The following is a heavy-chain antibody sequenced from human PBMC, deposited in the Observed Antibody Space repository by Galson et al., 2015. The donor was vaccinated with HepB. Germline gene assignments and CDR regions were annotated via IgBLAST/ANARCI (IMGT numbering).Heavy chain of an antibody. CDR3: AKDNGWFCSSTSYYGLDY. J-gene: IGHJ4*02. D-gene: IGHD2-2*01. V-gene: IGHV3-23*01. CDR1: GFTFSSYA. Sequence: SLRLSCAASGFTFSSYAMSWVRQAPGKGLEWVSAISGSGGSTYYADSVKGRFTISRDNSKNTLYLQMNSLRAEDTAVYYCAKDNGWFCSSTSYYGLDYWGQGTLVTVSS. CDR2: ISGSGGST.